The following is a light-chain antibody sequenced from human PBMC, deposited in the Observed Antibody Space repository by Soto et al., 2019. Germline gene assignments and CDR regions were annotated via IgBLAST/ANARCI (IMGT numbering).Light chain of an antibody. CDR3: QQYYYIPYT. Sequence: DIQMTQSPSSLSASVGDRVTITCQASQDISNYLNWYQQKPGKAPQLLIYDASNLQTGVPSRFSGGGSGTDFTFTIGRLQPEDVATYFCQQYYYIPYTFGQGTKLEIK. J-gene: IGKJ2*01. CDR1: QDISNY. V-gene: IGKV1-33*01. CDR2: DAS.